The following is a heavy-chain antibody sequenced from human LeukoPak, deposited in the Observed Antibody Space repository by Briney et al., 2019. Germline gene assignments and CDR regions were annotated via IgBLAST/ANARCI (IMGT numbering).Heavy chain of an antibody. V-gene: IGHV3-64*01. J-gene: IGHJ4*02. CDR3: ARGGRPYSSSWYDY. CDR1: GFTFSSYA. D-gene: IGHD6-13*01. CDR2: ISSNGGST. Sequence: GGSLRLSCAASGFTFSSYAMHWVRQAPGKGLEYVSAISSNGGSTYYANSAKGRFTISRDNSKNTLYLQMGSLRAEDMAVYYCARGGRPYSSSWYDYWGQGTLVTVSS.